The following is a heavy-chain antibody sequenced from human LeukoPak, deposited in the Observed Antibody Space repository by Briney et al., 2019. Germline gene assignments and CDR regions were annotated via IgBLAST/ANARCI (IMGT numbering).Heavy chain of an antibody. CDR2: IYYSGST. V-gene: IGHV4-31*03. D-gene: IGHD7-27*01. J-gene: IGHJ4*02. CDR1: GGSISSGGYY. Sequence: PSETLSLTCTVSGGSISSGGYYWSWIRQHPGKGLEWNGYIYYSGSTYYNPSLKSRVTISVDTSKNQFSLKLSSVTAADTAVYYCARSPGDWAYYFDYWGQGTLVTVSS. CDR3: ARSPGDWAYYFDY.